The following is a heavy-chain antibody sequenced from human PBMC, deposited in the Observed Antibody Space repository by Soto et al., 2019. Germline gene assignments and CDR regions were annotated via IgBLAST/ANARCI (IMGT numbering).Heavy chain of an antibody. Sequence: SLRLSCAASGFTFDDYAMHWVRQAPGKGLEWVSGISWNSGSIGYADSVKGRFTISRDNAKNSLYLQMNSLRAEDTALYYCAKDIWRYYSSSAGIDYWGQGTLVTVSS. CDR2: ISWNSGSI. V-gene: IGHV3-9*01. CDR3: AKDIWRYYSSSAGIDY. D-gene: IGHD6-6*01. CDR1: GFTFDDYA. J-gene: IGHJ4*02.